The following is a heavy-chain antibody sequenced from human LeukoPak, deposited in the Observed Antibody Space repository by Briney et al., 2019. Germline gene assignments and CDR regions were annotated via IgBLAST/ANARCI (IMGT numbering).Heavy chain of an antibody. CDR3: ARDRFFDWNDSDAFDI. CDR2: TYYSGST. D-gene: IGHD1-1*01. CDR1: GGSISSYY. V-gene: IGHV4-59*01. J-gene: IGHJ3*02. Sequence: SETLSLTCTVSGGSISSYYWSWIRQPPGKGLEWIGYTYYSGSTNYNPSLKSRVTISVDTSKNQFSLKLSSVTAADTAVYYCARDRFFDWNDSDAFDIWGQGTMVTVSS.